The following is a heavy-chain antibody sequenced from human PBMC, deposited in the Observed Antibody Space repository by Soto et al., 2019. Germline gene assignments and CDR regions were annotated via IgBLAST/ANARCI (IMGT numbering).Heavy chain of an antibody. CDR2: IKSKTDGGTT. J-gene: IGHJ4*01. V-gene: IGHV3-15*01. CDR3: TTDRDYFVCSCGYLPRPPSY. Sequence: GGSLRICCAASGFTFSNAWMSWVRQAPGKGLEWVGRIKSKTDGGTTDYAAPVKGRFTISRDDSKNTLYLQMNSLKTEDTAVYYCTTDRDYFVCSCGYLPRPPSYWGQGTPVTVSS. D-gene: IGHD2-15*01. CDR1: GFTFSNAW.